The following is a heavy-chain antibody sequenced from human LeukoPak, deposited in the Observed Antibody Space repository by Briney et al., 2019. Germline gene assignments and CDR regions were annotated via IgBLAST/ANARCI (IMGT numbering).Heavy chain of an antibody. V-gene: IGHV4-34*01. D-gene: IGHD2-15*01. CDR3: ARGARFYCSGGSCYSPLDY. CDR2: INHSGST. J-gene: IGHJ4*02. CDR1: GGSFSGYY. Sequence: SETLSLTCAVYGGSFSGYYWSWIRQPPGKGLEWIGEINHSGSTNYNPSLKSRVTISVDTSKNQFSLKLSSVTAADTAVYYCARGARFYCSGGSCYSPLDYWGQGTLVTVSS.